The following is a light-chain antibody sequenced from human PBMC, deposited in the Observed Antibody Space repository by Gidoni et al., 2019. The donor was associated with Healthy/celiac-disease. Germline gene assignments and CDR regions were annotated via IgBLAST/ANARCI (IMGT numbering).Light chain of an antibody. Sequence: DIQMTQSPSSLSASVGERVTIPCRASQSISSYLNWYQQKPGKAPKLLIYAASSLQSEVPSRFSGSGSGTDFTLTISSLQPEDFATYYCQQSYRTLLYTFGQGTKLEIK. CDR1: QSISSY. CDR3: QQSYRTLLYT. J-gene: IGKJ2*01. V-gene: IGKV1-39*01. CDR2: AAS.